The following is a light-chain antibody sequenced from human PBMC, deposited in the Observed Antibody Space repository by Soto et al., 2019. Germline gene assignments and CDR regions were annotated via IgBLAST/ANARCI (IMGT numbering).Light chain of an antibody. V-gene: IGLV2-8*01. CDR1: SSDVGGYYS. J-gene: IGLJ2*01. Sequence: QSALTQPPSASGSPGQSVTISCTGSSSDVGGYYSVSWYQQHPGKAPKLIIYEVNKRPSGVPDRFSASKSDNTASLTVSGLQADDEADYYCSSYAGINNLVFGGGTKVT. CDR2: EVN. CDR3: SSYAGINNLV.